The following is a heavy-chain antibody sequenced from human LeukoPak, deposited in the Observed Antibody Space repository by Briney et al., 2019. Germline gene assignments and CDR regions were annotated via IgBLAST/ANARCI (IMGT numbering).Heavy chain of an antibody. V-gene: IGHV1-46*01. CDR1: GYTFTSYY. J-gene: IGHJ5*02. Sequence: ASVKVSCKASGYTFTSYYMHWVRQAPGQGLEWMGIINPSGGSTSYAQKFQGRVIMTRDMSTSTVYMELSSLRSEDTAVYYCAKDSSVLWFGESSNWFDPWGQGTLVTVSS. CDR2: INPSGGST. CDR3: AKDSSVLWFGESSNWFDP. D-gene: IGHD3-10*01.